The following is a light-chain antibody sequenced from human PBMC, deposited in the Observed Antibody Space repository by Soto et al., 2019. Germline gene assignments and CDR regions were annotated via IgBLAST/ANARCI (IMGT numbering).Light chain of an antibody. CDR2: TNN. CDR3: AAWDDRLNVVV. CDR1: NSNIGSNT. J-gene: IGLJ2*01. V-gene: IGLV1-44*01. Sequence: QSVVTQPPSASGTSGQRVTISCVGSNSNIGSNTVSWYQQAPGTAPKLLVYTNNQRPSGVPDRFSGSKSGTSASLAISGLQSEDEADYYCAAWDDRLNVVVFGGGTQLTVL.